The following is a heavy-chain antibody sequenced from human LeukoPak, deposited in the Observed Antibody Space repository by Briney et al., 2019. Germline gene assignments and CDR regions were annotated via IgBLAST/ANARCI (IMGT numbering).Heavy chain of an antibody. CDR3: ARATPGGLHGYSFDY. D-gene: IGHD5-24*01. CDR1: GYTFKNYD. J-gene: IGHJ4*02. CDR2: MNPNSGNT. V-gene: IGHV1-8*02. Sequence: GASVKVSCKASGYTFKNYDINWVRQATGQGLEWMAWMNPNSGNTGFAQKFQDRVSMTRDTSINTAYMELTSLRSGDTAVYYCARATPGGLHGYSFDYWGQGTVVTVYS.